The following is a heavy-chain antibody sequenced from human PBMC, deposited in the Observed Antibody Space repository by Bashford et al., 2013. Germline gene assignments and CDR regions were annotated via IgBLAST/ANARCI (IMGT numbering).Heavy chain of an antibody. V-gene: IGHV3-74*01. Sequence: GSLRLSCAASGFTLSSYWMHWVRQAPGKGLVWVSGIKSDGSSTIYADPVKGRFTISRDNAKNTLFLQMNSLRDEDTAVYYCARGERHGFDMWGQGTMVTVSS. CDR1: GFTLSSYW. CDR2: IKSDGSST. CDR3: ARGERHGFDM. J-gene: IGHJ3*02.